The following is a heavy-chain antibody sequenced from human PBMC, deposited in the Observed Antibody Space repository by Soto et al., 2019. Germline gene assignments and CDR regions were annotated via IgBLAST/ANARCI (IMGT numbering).Heavy chain of an antibody. D-gene: IGHD1-26*01. J-gene: IGHJ6*03. CDR2: IYYSGST. Sequence: PSETLSLTCTVSGGSISSYYWSWIRQPPGKGLEWIGYIYYSGSTNYNPSLKSRVTISVDTSKHQFSLKLSSVTAADTAVYYCAREYYTTPYYYYYYRDGWGKGTTVTAP. CDR3: AREYYTTPYYYYYYRDG. CDR1: GGSISSYY. V-gene: IGHV4-59*01.